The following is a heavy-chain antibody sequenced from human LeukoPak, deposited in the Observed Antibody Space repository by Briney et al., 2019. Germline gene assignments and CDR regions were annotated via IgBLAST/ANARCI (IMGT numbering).Heavy chain of an antibody. CDR1: GGSISSYY. D-gene: IGHD3-22*01. CDR3: ARQAYDSSGPLYYYYGMDV. V-gene: IGHV4-59*08. J-gene: IGHJ6*02. Sequence: SETLSLTCTVSGGSISSYYWSWIRQPPGKGLEWIGYIYYSGSTNYNPSLKSRVTISVDTSKNQFSLELSSVTAADTAVYYCARQAYDSSGPLYYYYGMDVWGQGTTVTVSS. CDR2: IYYSGST.